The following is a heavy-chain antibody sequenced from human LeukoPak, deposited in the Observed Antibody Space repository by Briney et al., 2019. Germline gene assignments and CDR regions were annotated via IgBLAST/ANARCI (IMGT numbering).Heavy chain of an antibody. D-gene: IGHD6-13*01. CDR1: GGSISSYY. Sequence: PSETLSLTCTVSGGSISSYYWSWIRQPAGKGLEWIGRIYTSGSTNYNPSLKSRVTMSVDTSKNQFSLKLSSVTAADTAVYYCARAGNPYTGYSSSWYYYCYMDVWGKGTTVTVSS. J-gene: IGHJ6*03. V-gene: IGHV4-4*07. CDR2: IYTSGST. CDR3: ARAGNPYTGYSSSWYYYCYMDV.